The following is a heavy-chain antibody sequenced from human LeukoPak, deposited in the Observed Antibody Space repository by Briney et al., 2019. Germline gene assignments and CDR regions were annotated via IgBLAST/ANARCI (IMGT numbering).Heavy chain of an antibody. CDR3: ARAGQGFDS. J-gene: IGHJ5*01. CDR1: GFSLKNYA. Sequence: GRSLRLSCAASGFSLKNYAIHWVRQAPGKGLEWVAIISYDGNKKSYADSVKGRFTISRDNAKNTLYLQMNSLRAEDTAVYYCARAGQGFDSWGQGTLVTVSS. CDR2: ISYDGNKK. V-gene: IGHV3-30*04.